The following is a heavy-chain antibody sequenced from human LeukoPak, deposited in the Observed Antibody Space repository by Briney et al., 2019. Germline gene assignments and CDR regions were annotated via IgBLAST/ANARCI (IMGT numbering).Heavy chain of an antibody. Sequence: SETLSLTCTVSGGSISSSSYYWGWIRQPPGKGLEWIGSIYYSGSTYYNPSLKSRVTISVDTSKNQFSLKLSSVTAADTAVYYCARAVPLSGSYYSIYYYYYMDVWGKGTTVTVSS. D-gene: IGHD3-10*01. CDR1: GGSISSSSYY. CDR2: IYYSGST. J-gene: IGHJ6*03. V-gene: IGHV4-39*07. CDR3: ARAVPLSGSYYSIYYYYYMDV.